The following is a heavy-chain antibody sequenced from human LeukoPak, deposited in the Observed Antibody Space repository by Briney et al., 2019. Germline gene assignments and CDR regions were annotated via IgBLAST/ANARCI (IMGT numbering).Heavy chain of an antibody. CDR3: AKDAEHSSGWYPGN. D-gene: IGHD6-13*01. CDR2: IYYDGSNK. V-gene: IGHV3-30*02. J-gene: IGHJ4*02. CDR1: GFAFSSYG. Sequence: GGSLRLSCAASGFAFSSYGMHWVRQAPGKGLEWVALIYYDGSNKNYADSVKGRFTISRDNFKNTLYLEMNSLRDEDTAVYYCAKDAEHSSGWYPGNWGQGTLVIVSS.